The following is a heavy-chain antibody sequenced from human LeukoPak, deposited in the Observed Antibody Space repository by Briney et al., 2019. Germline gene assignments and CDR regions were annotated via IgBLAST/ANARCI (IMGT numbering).Heavy chain of an antibody. CDR3: ARGKTSQNIVTRKTYNWFDP. J-gene: IGHJ5*02. CDR2: ISTSSSYI. Sequence: GGSLRLSCAASGFTFSNHNMNWVRQAPGKGLEWVSSISTSSSYIYYADSVKGRFTISRDNAKNSLYLQMNSLRAEDTAVYYCARGKTSQNIVTRKTYNWFDPWGQGTLVTVSS. CDR1: GFTFSNHN. D-gene: IGHD2/OR15-2a*01. V-gene: IGHV3-21*01.